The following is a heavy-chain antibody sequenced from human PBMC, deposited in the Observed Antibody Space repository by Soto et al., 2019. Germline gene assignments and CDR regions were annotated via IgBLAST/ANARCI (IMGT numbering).Heavy chain of an antibody. CDR1: GGSISSGGYY. D-gene: IGHD6-6*01. J-gene: IGHJ6*02. Sequence: PSETLSLTCTVSGGSISSGGYYWSWIRQHPGKGLEWIGYIYYSGSTYYNPSLKSRVTISVDTSKNQFSLKLSSVTAADTAVYYCARDSRAARFYYYGMDVWGQGTTVTVSS. CDR2: IYYSGST. CDR3: ARDSRAARFYYYGMDV. V-gene: IGHV4-31*03.